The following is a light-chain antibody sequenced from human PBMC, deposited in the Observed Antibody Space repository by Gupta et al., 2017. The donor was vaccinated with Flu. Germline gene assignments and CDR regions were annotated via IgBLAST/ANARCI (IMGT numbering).Light chain of an antibody. CDR3: KQTLQIPIT. CDR2: TES. CDR1: SGRRHRSSFNY. Sequence: VSPRASVSNSRIPISGRRHRSSFNYLDWYRQKTGQAPALLISTESTLPYGVTDSFSGSGSGTDFTLKISRVEAEDVETYYRKQTLQIPITLGQGTRLEI. J-gene: IGKJ5*01. V-gene: IGKV2-28*01.